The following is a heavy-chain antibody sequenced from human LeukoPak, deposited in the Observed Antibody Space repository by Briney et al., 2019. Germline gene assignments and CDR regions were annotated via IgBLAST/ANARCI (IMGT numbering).Heavy chain of an antibody. CDR2: INSDGSTT. Sequence: GGSLRLSCAASGSTFSSYWMHWVRQAPGKGLVWVSRINSDGSTTSYADSVKGRFTISRDNAKNTLYLQMSSLRAEDTAVYYCARFYCSSTSCLEDYWGQGTLVTVSS. V-gene: IGHV3-74*01. CDR3: ARFYCSSTSCLEDY. CDR1: GSTFSSYW. D-gene: IGHD2-2*01. J-gene: IGHJ4*02.